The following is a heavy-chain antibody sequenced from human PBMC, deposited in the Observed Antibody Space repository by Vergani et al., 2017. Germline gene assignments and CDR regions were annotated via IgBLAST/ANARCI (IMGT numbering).Heavy chain of an antibody. CDR1: EYSFIGYY. CDR2: INPKTGDT. Sequence: QVQLVQSGAEVRKPGASVTVSCKTSEYSFIGYYIHWVRQAPGQGLEWMGRINPKTGDTIYAQNFQDRVSMTRETYITTAYMELRRLRSDDTAVYYCARDGSSYDPRFDYWGQGTLVTVSS. V-gene: IGHV1-2*02. J-gene: IGHJ4*02. CDR3: ARDGSSYDPRFDY. D-gene: IGHD1-26*01.